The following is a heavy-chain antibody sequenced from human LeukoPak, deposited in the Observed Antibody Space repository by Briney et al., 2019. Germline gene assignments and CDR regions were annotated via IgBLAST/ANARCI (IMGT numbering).Heavy chain of an antibody. CDR1: GFTFDNYA. Sequence: GGSLRLSCAASGFTFDNYAMHWVRQAPGPGLEWLSIISWNSGYIGYADSVKGRFTISRDNAKKSLDLQMNSLRAEDTAFYYCAKVRGTYSSGYFFDYWGQGTLVTVSS. D-gene: IGHD6-19*01. V-gene: IGHV3-9*01. CDR2: ISWNSGYI. CDR3: AKVRGTYSSGYFFDY. J-gene: IGHJ4*02.